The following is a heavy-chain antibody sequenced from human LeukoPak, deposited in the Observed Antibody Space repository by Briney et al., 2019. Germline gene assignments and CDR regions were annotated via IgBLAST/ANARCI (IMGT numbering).Heavy chain of an antibody. CDR1: GCILNSYA. D-gene: IGHD2-2*01. Sequence: HPGGSLRLSCPGSGCILNSYAMSWVRQAPGKGLEWVSVISGSGGNTYYADSVKGRFTISRDNSKNSLYLQMNSLRVEDTAVYYCARPQRSTYCSGISCSIGGYFDYWGQGTLVTVSS. CDR2: ISGSGGNT. V-gene: IGHV3-23*01. J-gene: IGHJ4*02. CDR3: ARPQRSTYCSGISCSIGGYFDY.